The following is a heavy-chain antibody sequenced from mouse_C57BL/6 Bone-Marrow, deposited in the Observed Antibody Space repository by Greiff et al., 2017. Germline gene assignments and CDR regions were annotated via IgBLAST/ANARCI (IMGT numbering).Heavy chain of an antibody. D-gene: IGHD1-1*01. J-gene: IGHJ2*01. CDR1: GFTFSSYA. V-gene: IGHV5-4*01. CDR2: ISDGGSYT. Sequence: VQVVESGGGLVKPGGSLKLSCAASGFTFSSYAMSWVRQTPEKRLEWVATISDGGSYTYYPDNVKGRFTISRDNAKNNLYLQMSHLKSEDTAMYYCAREITTVLGDYWGQGTTLTVSS. CDR3: AREITTVLGDY.